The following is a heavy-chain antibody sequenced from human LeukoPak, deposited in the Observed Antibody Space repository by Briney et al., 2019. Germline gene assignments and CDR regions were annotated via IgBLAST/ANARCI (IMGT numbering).Heavy chain of an antibody. CDR2: ISSSSSYI. CDR1: GFTFSSYS. CDR3: ARDSCGGDCRDY. Sequence: GGSLRLSCAASGFTFSSYSMNWVRQAPGKGLEWVSFISSSSSYIYYADSVKGRFTISRDNAKNSLYLRMNSLRAEDTAVYYCARDSCGGDCRDYWGQGTLVTVSS. J-gene: IGHJ4*02. V-gene: IGHV3-21*01. D-gene: IGHD2-21*01.